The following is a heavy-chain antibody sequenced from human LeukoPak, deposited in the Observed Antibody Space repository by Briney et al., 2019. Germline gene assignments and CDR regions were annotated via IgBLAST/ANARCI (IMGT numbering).Heavy chain of an antibody. D-gene: IGHD3-10*01. CDR3: ARGYYGSGSYDY. CDR2: IIPIFGTA. V-gene: IGHV1-69*13. Sequence: SVKVSCKASGGTFSSYAISWVRQAPGQGLEWMGGIIPIFGTANYAQKFQGRVTITADESTSTAYMELSSLRSEDTAAYYCARGYYGSGSYDYWGQGTLVTVSS. CDR1: GGTFSSYA. J-gene: IGHJ4*02.